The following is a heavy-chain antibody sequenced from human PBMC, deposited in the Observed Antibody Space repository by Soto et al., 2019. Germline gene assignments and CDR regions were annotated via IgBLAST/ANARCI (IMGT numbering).Heavy chain of an antibody. CDR3: ARDSRPLDQYYYYGMDF. D-gene: IGHD1-1*01. CDR1: GFTLDSYG. J-gene: IGHJ6*02. Sequence: GGSLRLSCAASGFTLDSYGMHWALRAPGKGLEWVAVISYDGSQTYYGDSVKGRFSISRDNSKNILSLQMNSLRGDDSAVYYCARDSRPLDQYYYYGMDFWGQGT. CDR2: ISYDGSQT. V-gene: IGHV3-30*03.